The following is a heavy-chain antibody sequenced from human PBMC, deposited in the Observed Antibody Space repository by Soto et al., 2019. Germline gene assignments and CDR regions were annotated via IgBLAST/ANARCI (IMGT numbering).Heavy chain of an antibody. D-gene: IGHD5-12*01. Sequence: SETLSLTCAVYGGSFSGYYWSWIRQPPGKGLEWIGEINHSGSTNYNPSLKSRVTISVDTSKNQFSLKLSSVTAADTAVYYCAKQSYGGYNYWGQGPLVTVSS. CDR2: INHSGST. J-gene: IGHJ4*02. V-gene: IGHV4-34*01. CDR3: AKQSYGGYNY. CDR1: GGSFSGYY.